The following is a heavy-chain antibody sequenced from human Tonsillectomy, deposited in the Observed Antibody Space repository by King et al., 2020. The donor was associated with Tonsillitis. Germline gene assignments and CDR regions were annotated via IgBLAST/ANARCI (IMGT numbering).Heavy chain of an antibody. CDR1: GFTFSSYG. D-gene: IGHD2-2*01. J-gene: IGHJ4*02. V-gene: IGHV3-64D*06. CDR2: ISSNGGST. CDR3: VKGRCSSTGCLLYFDY. Sequence: VQLVESGGGLVQPGGSLRLSCSASGFTFSSYGMHWVRQAPGKGLEYVSAISSNGGSTYYADSVKGRFTISRDNSKNTLYLQMSSLRAEDTAVYYCVKGRCSSTGCLLYFDYWGQGSLVTVSS.